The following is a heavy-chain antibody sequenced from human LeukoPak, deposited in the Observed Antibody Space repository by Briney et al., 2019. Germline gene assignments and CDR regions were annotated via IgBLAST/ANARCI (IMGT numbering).Heavy chain of an antibody. CDR3: ARRSSGWYTLDY. Sequence: SVKVSCKASGGTFSSYAISWVRQAPGQGLEWMGGIIPIFGTANYAQKFQGRVAITADESTSTAYMELSSLRSEDTAVYYCARRSSGWYTLDYWGQGTLVTVSS. D-gene: IGHD6-19*01. CDR2: IIPIFGTA. J-gene: IGHJ4*02. V-gene: IGHV1-69*13. CDR1: GGTFSSYA.